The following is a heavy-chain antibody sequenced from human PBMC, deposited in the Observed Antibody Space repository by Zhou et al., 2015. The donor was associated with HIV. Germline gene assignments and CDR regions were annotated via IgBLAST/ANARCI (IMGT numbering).Heavy chain of an antibody. CDR1: GITFSSYG. CDR3: GKVEKWGSRRLEYMDV. D-gene: IGHD3-16*01. J-gene: IGHJ6*03. V-gene: IGHV3-30*02. CDR2: ARYDDEDR. Sequence: QVQLVESGGGVVQPGRSLRLSCAASGITFSSYGMHWVRHPPGKGLEWVAFARYDDEDRRYEESVKGRFTISRDNSKDTLYLEMNNLRREDTAVYYCGKVEKWGSRRLEYMDVWGRGTMVIVSS.